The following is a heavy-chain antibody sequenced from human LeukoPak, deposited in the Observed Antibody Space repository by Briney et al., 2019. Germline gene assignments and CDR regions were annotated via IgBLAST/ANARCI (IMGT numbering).Heavy chain of an antibody. D-gene: IGHD4-17*01. CDR2: ISWNSGSI. V-gene: IGHV3-9*03. CDR3: ARDPGYGDYSDY. CDR1: GFTFDDYA. Sequence: GGSLRLSCAASGFTFDDYAMHWVRQAPGKSLEWVSGISWNSGSIGYADSVKGRFTISRDNAKNSLYLQMNSLRAEDMALYYCARDPGYGDYSDYWGQGTLVTVSS. J-gene: IGHJ4*02.